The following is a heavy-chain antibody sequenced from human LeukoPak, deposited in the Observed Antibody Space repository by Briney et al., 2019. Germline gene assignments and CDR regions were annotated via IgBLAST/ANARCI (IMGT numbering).Heavy chain of an antibody. J-gene: IGHJ4*02. CDR2: INHSGST. V-gene: IGHV4-34*01. CDR3: ARGKAEWLDNFRPNRFDY. D-gene: IGHD6-19*01. CDR1: GXSFSGYY. Sequence: SETLSLTCAVXGXSFSGYYWSWIRQPPGKGLEWIGEINHSGSTNYNPSLKSRVTISVDTSKNQFSLKLSSVTAADTAVYYCARGKAEWLDNFRPNRFDYWGQGTLVTVSS.